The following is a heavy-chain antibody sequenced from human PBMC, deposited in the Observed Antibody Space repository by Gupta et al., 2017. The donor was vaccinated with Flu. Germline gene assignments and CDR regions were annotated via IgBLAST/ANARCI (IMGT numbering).Heavy chain of an antibody. CDR3: ARGGQYQLSRENY. CDR2: IGDDGSNK. D-gene: IGHD2-2*01. J-gene: IGHJ4*02. CDR1: GFSFGSYG. V-gene: IGHV3-33*01. Sequence: QVQLVESGGGVVQPGTSLRLSCVVSGFSFGSYGMHWVRQAPGKGLEWVAIIGDDGSNKYYADSVKGRFTISRDNSKNTLFLQMNSLRAEDTAVYYCARGGQYQLSRENYWGQGTLVTVSS.